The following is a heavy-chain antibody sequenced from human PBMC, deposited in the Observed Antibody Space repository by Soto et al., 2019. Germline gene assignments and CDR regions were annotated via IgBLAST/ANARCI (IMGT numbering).Heavy chain of an antibody. CDR1: GGSINSGDYY. CDR3: ARVNYYGXXSDSNWFDP. Sequence: SETLSLTCTVSGGSINSGDYYWSWIRQPPGKGLECIGYIYYTGSAYYNPSLKSRVTMSVDTSKNQFSLKLSSVTAADTAVYYCARVNYYGXXSDSNWFDPWGXGTLVXVSX. J-gene: IGHJ5*02. CDR2: IYYTGSA. V-gene: IGHV4-30-4*01. D-gene: IGHD3-10*01.